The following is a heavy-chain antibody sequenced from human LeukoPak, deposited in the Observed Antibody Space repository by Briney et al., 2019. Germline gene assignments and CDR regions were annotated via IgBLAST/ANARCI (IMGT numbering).Heavy chain of an antibody. CDR1: GYTFTGYY. V-gene: IGHV1-2*02. CDR3: ARGRPPYDSSGYYPYYYYGMDV. Sequence: ASVKVSCKASGYTFTGYYMHWVRQAPGQGLEWMGWINPNSGGTNYAQKFQGRVTMTRDTSISTAYMELSRLRSDDTAVYYCARGRPPYDSSGYYPYYYYGMDVWGQGTTVTVSS. CDR2: INPNSGGT. J-gene: IGHJ6*02. D-gene: IGHD3-22*01.